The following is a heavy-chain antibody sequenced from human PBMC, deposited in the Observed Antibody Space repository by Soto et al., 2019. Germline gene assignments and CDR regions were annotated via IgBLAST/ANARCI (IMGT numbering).Heavy chain of an antibody. Sequence: ASVKVSCKASGDTFTGYYMHWVRQAPGQGLEWMGWINPNSGGTNYAQKFQGWVTMTRDTSASTAYMELSSLRSEDTAVYYCARAVAVAADFDYWGQGTLVTVSS. CDR2: INPNSGGT. CDR1: GDTFTGYY. D-gene: IGHD6-19*01. V-gene: IGHV1-2*04. CDR3: ARAVAVAADFDY. J-gene: IGHJ4*02.